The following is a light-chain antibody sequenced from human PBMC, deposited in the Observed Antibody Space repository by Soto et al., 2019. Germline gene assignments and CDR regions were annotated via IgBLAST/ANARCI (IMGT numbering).Light chain of an antibody. J-gene: IGKJ1*01. Sequence: DLRMTKSPFYLSGSFRGIGTITCRASQGTRNDLGWYQQKPGKAPKRLICTASNLQSGAPSRFSGSGSGTEFTLTICSLQPDDFATYYCQQYNSYWTFGQGTKVDIK. CDR3: QQYNSYWT. V-gene: IGKV1-17*01. CDR2: TAS. CDR1: QGTRND.